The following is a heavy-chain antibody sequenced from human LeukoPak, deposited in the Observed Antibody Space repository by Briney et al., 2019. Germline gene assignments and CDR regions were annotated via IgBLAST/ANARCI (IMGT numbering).Heavy chain of an antibody. CDR3: ARAKPGGNWFDP. CDR2: INTDGSGT. Sequence: PGGSLRLSCAPSGFSFRTYWMHWVRQAPGKGLLWVPRINTDGSGTIYADSVKGRFTISRDNANNTLYLQMNSLRAEDTALYYCARAKPGGNWFDPGGQGTLVTVSS. CDR1: GFSFRTYW. D-gene: IGHD3-16*01. J-gene: IGHJ5*02. V-gene: IGHV3-74*01.